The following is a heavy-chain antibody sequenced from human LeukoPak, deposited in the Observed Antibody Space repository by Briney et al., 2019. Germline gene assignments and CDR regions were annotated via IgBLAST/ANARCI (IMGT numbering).Heavy chain of an antibody. CDR2: IKPECSEK. V-gene: IGHV3-7*03. Sequence: GGSLRLSWAASGFTFSSYWMSWGRQAPGKGLEGVANIKPECSEKYYVDAVKGRFTISRDNAKNSLYLQMNSLRAEDTAVYYCARDQRGASFGDNDYWGQGTLVTVSS. D-gene: IGHD2-21*02. J-gene: IGHJ4*02. CDR1: GFTFSSYW. CDR3: ARDQRGASFGDNDY.